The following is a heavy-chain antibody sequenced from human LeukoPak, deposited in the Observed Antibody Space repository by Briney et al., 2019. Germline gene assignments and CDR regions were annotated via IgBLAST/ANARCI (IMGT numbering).Heavy chain of an antibody. CDR1: GFTLSSYA. D-gene: IGHD3-10*01. J-gene: IGHJ4*02. Sequence: PGGPLTLFCSVSGFTLSSYAMLCPRQAPGEGLEYVSAISSYGGSTYYADSVKGRFTISRDNSKNTLYLQMSSLGAEDKAVYYCVRYYGSGSYTDYWGQGTLVTVSS. CDR3: VRYYGSGSYTDY. CDR2: ISSYGGST. V-gene: IGHV3-64D*06.